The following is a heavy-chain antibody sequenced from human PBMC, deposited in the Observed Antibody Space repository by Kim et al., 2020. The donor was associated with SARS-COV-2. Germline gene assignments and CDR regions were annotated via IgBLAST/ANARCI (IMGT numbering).Heavy chain of an antibody. CDR3: AREGEGADCSGGSCYSRGYYYYMDV. CDR2: IYSGGST. J-gene: IGHJ6*03. D-gene: IGHD2-15*01. V-gene: IGHV3-66*01. CDR1: GFTVSSNY. Sequence: GGSLRLSCAASGFTVSSNYMSWVRQAPGKGLEWVSVIYSGGSTYYADSVKGRFTISRDNSKNTLYLQMNSLRAEDTAVYYCAREGEGADCSGGSCYSRGYYYYMDVWGKGTTVTVSS.